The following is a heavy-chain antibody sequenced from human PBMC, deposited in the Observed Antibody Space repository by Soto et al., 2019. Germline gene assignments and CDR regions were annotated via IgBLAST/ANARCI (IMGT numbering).Heavy chain of an antibody. CDR1: GFTFSNAW. D-gene: IGHD3-22*01. CDR3: AGESPYYDSTGYPFNN. V-gene: IGHV3-15*01. Sequence: PWGSLRLSCAASGFTFSNAWMSWVRQAPGKGLEWVGRIKSKTDGGTTDYAAPVKGRFTISRDDSKNTLYLQMNSLKTEDTAVFYCAGESPYYDSTGYPFNNWGQETLVTFPS. CDR2: IKSKTDGGTT. J-gene: IGHJ4*02.